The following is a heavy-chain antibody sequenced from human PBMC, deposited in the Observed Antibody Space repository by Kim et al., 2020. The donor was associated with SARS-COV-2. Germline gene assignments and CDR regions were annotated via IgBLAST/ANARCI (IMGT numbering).Heavy chain of an antibody. CDR2: IKQDGSEK. V-gene: IGHV3-7*01. Sequence: GGSLRLSCAASGFTFSSYWMSWVRQAPGKGLEWVANIKQDGSEKYYVDSVKGRFTISRDNAKNSLYVQMNSLRAEDTAVYYCAREEGEATDWFDPWGQGTLVTVSS. CDR3: AREEGEATDWFDP. J-gene: IGHJ5*02. D-gene: IGHD1-26*01. CDR1: GFTFSSYW.